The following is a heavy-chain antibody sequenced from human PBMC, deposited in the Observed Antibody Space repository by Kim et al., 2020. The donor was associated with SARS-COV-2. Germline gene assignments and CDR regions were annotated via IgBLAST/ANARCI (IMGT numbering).Heavy chain of an antibody. CDR1: GGSISSGNYY. D-gene: IGHD3-10*01. CDR2: IYDSGST. V-gene: IGHV4-30-4*01. J-gene: IGHJ4*02. Sequence: SETLSLTCTVSGGSISSGNYYWSWIRQPPGKGLEWIGYIYDSGSTYYNPSLKSRITISIHTSQNQFSLNLSSVTAADTAVYYCARGGSGWNSWGQGTLVT. CDR3: ARGGSGWNS.